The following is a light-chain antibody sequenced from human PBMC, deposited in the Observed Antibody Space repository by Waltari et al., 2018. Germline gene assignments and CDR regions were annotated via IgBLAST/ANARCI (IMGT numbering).Light chain of an antibody. Sequence: QTVVTQEQSWSVSPGGTVTLTCAFSSGSVPSTSYATWYRQTPGQAPRTYVYKGNGRSLGVPDRFSGSVLGNKACLTVTGAQADDEADYFCSMYMGRGIWVFGGGTQLTVL. CDR1: SGSVPSTSY. J-gene: IGLJ3*02. CDR3: SMYMGRGIWV. V-gene: IGLV8-61*01. CDR2: KGN.